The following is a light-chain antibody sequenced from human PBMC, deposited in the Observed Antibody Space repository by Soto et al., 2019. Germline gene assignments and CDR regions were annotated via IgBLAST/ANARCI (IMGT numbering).Light chain of an antibody. CDR3: QSYDTNMNGYV. V-gene: IGLV2-14*01. Sequence: QSALTQPASVSGSPGQSITISCTGTSSDVGGYSYVSWYQQHPGKTPKLMIYEVSNRPSGVSHRFSGSKSGNTASLTISGLQTEDEADYYCQSYDTNMNGYVFGTGTKVTVL. CDR1: SSDVGGYSY. J-gene: IGLJ1*01. CDR2: EVS.